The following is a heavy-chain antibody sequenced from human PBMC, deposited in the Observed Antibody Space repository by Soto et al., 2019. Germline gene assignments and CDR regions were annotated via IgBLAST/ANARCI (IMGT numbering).Heavy chain of an antibody. Sequence: PGGSLRLSCVASGFTFNNYAMSWVRQAPGKGLEWVSRISDSGSSTYHADSVKGRFTISRDNSKNTLYMQMNSLRAEDTAVYYCAKRHCSGTSCYHFDYWGQGTPVTVS. J-gene: IGHJ4*02. D-gene: IGHD2-15*01. CDR2: ISDSGSST. V-gene: IGHV3-23*01. CDR3: AKRHCSGTSCYHFDY. CDR1: GFTFNNYA.